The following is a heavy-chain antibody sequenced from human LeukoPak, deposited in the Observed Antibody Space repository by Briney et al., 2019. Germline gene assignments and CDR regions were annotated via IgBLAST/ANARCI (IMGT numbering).Heavy chain of an antibody. Sequence: PGGSLRLSCAASGFTFSSYAMSWVRQAPGKGMEWVSVIYSGGSTYYADSVKGRFTISRDNSKNTLYLQMNSLRAEDTAVYYCAREGTVAGTHRAFDYWGQGTLVTVSS. J-gene: IGHJ4*02. V-gene: IGHV3-66*01. D-gene: IGHD6-19*01. CDR3: AREGTVAGTHRAFDY. CDR1: GFTFSSYA. CDR2: IYSGGST.